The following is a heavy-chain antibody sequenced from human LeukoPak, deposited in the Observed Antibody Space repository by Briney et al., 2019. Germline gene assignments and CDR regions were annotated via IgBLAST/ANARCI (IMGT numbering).Heavy chain of an antibody. D-gene: IGHD3-22*01. CDR2: ISGSGGST. J-gene: IGHJ4*02. CDR3: AKDLLITMIVTPFDH. V-gene: IGHV3-23*01. CDR1: GFTFSSYA. Sequence: PGGSLRLSCAASGFTFSSYAMSWVRQAPGKGLEWVSAISGSGGSTYYADSVKGRFTISRDNSKNTLYLQMNSLRAEDTAVYYCAKDLLITMIVTPFDHWGQGTLVTVSS.